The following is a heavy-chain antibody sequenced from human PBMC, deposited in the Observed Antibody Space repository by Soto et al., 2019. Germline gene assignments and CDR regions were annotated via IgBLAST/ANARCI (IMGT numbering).Heavy chain of an antibody. CDR3: ARDARVMSSSSSPHYYGMDI. J-gene: IGHJ6*02. V-gene: IGHV1-2*02. Sequence: ASVKVSCKASGYTFSDYYMHWVRQAPGQGLEWMGWINPKTGGKNYAQKFQGRVAVTRETSISTTYMELSGLRSDDTAVYFCARDARVMSSSSSPHYYGMDIWGQGTTVTVSS. CDR2: INPKTGGK. D-gene: IGHD6-6*01. CDR1: GYTFSDYY.